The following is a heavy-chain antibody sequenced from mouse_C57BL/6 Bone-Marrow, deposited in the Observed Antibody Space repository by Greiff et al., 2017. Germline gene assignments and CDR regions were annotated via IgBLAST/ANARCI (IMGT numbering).Heavy chain of an antibody. CDR2: IHPGNSDT. J-gene: IGHJ4*01. D-gene: IGHD2-3*01. Sequence: EVQLQESGTVLARPGASVKMSCKTSGYTFTSYWMHWVKQRPGQGLEWIGAIHPGNSDTSYNQKFKGKAKLTAVTSASTAYMELSSLTNEDSAVYYCTREENGYYPPYAMDYWGRGTSVTVSS. CDR1: GYTFTSYW. CDR3: TREENGYYPPYAMDY. V-gene: IGHV1-5*01.